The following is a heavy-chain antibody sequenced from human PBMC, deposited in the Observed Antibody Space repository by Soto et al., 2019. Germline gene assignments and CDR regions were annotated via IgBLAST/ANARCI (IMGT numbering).Heavy chain of an antibody. CDR2: INHSGST. CDR3: ARGISPKIPHDY. D-gene: IGHD2-21*01. V-gene: IGHV4-34*01. J-gene: IGHJ4*02. CDR1: GGSFSGYY. Sequence: QVQLQQWGAGLLKPSETLSLTCAVYGGSFSGYYWSWIRQPPGKGLEWIGEINHSGSTNYNPSLKSRVTISVDTSKNQFSLKLSSVTAADTAVYYCARGISPKIPHDYWGQGTLVTVSS.